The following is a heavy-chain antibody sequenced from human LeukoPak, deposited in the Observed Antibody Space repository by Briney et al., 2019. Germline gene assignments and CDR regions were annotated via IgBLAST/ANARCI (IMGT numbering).Heavy chain of an antibody. J-gene: IGHJ3*02. CDR3: ARAPSLNDAFDI. Sequence: ASVKVSCKASGGTFSSHAISWVRQAPGQGLEWMGGIIPIFGTANYAQKFQGRVTITADESTSTAYMELSSLRSEDTAVYYCARAPSLNDAFDIWGQGTMVTVSS. CDR2: IIPIFGTA. CDR1: GGTFSSHA. V-gene: IGHV1-69*01.